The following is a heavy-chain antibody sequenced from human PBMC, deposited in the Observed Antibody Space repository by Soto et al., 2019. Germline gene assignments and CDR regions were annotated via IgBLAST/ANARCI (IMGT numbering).Heavy chain of an antibody. CDR3: ARVVVVVAATRNHWFDP. D-gene: IGHD2-15*01. CDR2: IYYSGST. CDR1: GGSISSGGYY. V-gene: IGHV4-31*03. Sequence: SETLSLTCTVSGGSISSGGYYWSWIRQHPGKGLGWIGYIYYSGSTYYNPSLKSRVTISVDTSKNQFSLKLSSVTAADTAVYYCARVVVVVAATRNHWFDPWGQGTLVTVSS. J-gene: IGHJ5*02.